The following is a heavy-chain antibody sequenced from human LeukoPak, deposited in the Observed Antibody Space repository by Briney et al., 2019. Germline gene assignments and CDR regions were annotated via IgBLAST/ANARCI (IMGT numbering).Heavy chain of an antibody. CDR1: GDSISSGYY. Sequence: ASETLSLTCAVSGDSISSGYYWGWIRPPAGKGLEWIGSIYHSGSTYYNPSLKSRVTISIDTSKNQFSLKLSSVTAADTPVYYCAREDSREGYRPLVYWGQGTLVTVSS. J-gene: IGHJ4*02. CDR3: AREDSREGYRPLVY. D-gene: IGHD3-22*01. V-gene: IGHV4-38-2*02. CDR2: IYHSGST.